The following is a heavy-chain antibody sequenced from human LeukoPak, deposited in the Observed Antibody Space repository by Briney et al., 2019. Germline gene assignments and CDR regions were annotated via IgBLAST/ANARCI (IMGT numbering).Heavy chain of an antibody. CDR2: ISYDGSNK. D-gene: IGHD2-15*01. CDR3: AKADIVVVVAATRD. J-gene: IGHJ4*02. Sequence: PGRSLRLSCAASGFTFSSYGMHWVRQAPGKGLEWVAVISYDGSNKYYADSVKGRFTISRDNSKNTLYLQMNSLRAEDTAVYYCAKADIVVVVAATRDWGQGTLVTVSS. V-gene: IGHV3-30*18. CDR1: GFTFSSYG.